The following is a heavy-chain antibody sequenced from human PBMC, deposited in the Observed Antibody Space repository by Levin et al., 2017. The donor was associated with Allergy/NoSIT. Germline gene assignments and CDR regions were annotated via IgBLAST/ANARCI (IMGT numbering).Heavy chain of an antibody. J-gene: IGHJ5*02. CDR3: VHRFWGQLVNDRVTWFDP. CDR1: GFSLTTTGVG. V-gene: IGHV2-5*02. D-gene: IGHD6-6*01. Sequence: SGPTLVKPTQTLTLTCTFSGFSLTTTGVGVAWIRPPPGKALEYLALIYWDDDKRYRPSLRSRLTITKDTSKNQVTLTMTNMDPGDTATDYCVHRFWGQLVNDRVTWFDPWGPGILVTVSS. CDR2: IYWDDDK.